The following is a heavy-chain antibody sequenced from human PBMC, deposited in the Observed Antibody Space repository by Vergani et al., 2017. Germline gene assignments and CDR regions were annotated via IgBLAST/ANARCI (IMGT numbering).Heavy chain of an antibody. Sequence: QVQLQESGPGLVKPSQTLSLTCTVSGGSISSGDYYWSWIRQPPGKGLEWIGYIYYSGSPYYNPSLKSRVTISVDTSKNQFSLKLSSVTAADTAVYYCARAPVLRFLEWLAYFDYWGQGTLVTVSS. D-gene: IGHD3-3*01. V-gene: IGHV4-30-4*01. J-gene: IGHJ4*02. CDR3: ARAPVLRFLEWLAYFDY. CDR1: GGSISSGDYY. CDR2: IYYSGSP.